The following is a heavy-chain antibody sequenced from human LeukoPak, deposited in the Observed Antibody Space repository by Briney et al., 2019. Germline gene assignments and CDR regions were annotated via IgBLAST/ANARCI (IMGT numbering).Heavy chain of an antibody. Sequence: SVKVSCKASGYTFTSYDINWVRQAPGQGLEWMGGIIPIFGTANYAQKFQGRVTITADKSTSTAYMELSSLRSEDTAVYYCARDYSIAVAADAAIDAFDIWGQGTMVTVSS. CDR3: ARDYSIAVAADAAIDAFDI. CDR2: IIPIFGTA. J-gene: IGHJ3*02. CDR1: GYTFTSYD. V-gene: IGHV1-69*06. D-gene: IGHD6-19*01.